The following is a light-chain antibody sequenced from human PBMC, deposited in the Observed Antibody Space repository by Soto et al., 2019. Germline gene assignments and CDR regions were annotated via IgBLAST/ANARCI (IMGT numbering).Light chain of an antibody. Sequence: EIVMTQSPATLSVSPGERATLSCRASQSVSSNLAWYQQKPGQAPRLLIYGASTRATGIPVRFSGSGSGTEFTLTINRLEPEDFAVYYCQQYGSSITFGQGTRLEIK. J-gene: IGKJ5*01. CDR2: GAS. CDR3: QQYGSSIT. V-gene: IGKV3-15*01. CDR1: QSVSSN.